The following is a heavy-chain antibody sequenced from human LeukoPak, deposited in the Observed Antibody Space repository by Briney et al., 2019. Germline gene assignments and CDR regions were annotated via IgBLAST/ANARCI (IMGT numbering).Heavy chain of an antibody. CDR3: SGCPTMVRGALDY. CDR2: INHSGST. Sequence: SGTLSLTCAVSGGSFSSYYWRWIRQPPGKGLEWIGEINHSGSTKYNPYLQSRVTISLHATKNQIQFMHRSVPAADTTGYYCSGCPTMVRGALDYWGQGTVVSVSS. J-gene: IGHJ4*02. V-gene: IGHV4-34*01. D-gene: IGHD3-10*01. CDR1: GGSFSSYY.